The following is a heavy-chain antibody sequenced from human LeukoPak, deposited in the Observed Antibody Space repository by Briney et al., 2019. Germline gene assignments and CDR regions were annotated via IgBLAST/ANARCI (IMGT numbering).Heavy chain of an antibody. V-gene: IGHV3-23*01. D-gene: IGHD3-9*01. CDR2: INGGGDNT. CDR3: AKDPDYDLLTSYSRGTTFDY. CDR1: GITFSSYG. J-gene: IGHJ4*02. Sequence: PGGSLRLSCAASGITFSSYGMSWVRQAPGKGLEWVSSINGGGDNTYYADSVKGRFTISRDNSKSTLYVQIKSLRAEDTAIYYCAKDPDYDLLTSYSRGTTFDYWGQGTLVTVSS.